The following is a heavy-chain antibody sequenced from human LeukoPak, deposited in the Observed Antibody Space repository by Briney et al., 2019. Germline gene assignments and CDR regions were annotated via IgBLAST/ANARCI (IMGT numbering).Heavy chain of an antibody. J-gene: IGHJ4*02. CDR2: IYYSGST. CDR1: GGSVSSGSYY. Sequence: SETLSLTCTVSGGSVSSGSYYWSWIRQPPGKGLEWIGYIYYSGSTNYNPSLKSRVTIPVDTSKNQFSLKLSSVTAADTAVYYCASWGAGTFDYWGQGTLVTVSS. D-gene: IGHD3-16*01. CDR3: ASWGAGTFDY. V-gene: IGHV4-61*01.